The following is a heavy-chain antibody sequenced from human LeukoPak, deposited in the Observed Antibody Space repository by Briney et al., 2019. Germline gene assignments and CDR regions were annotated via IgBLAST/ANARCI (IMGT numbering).Heavy chain of an antibody. D-gene: IGHD1-1*01. Sequence: PSETLSLTCAVYGGSFSGYYWSWIRQPPGKGLEWIGSIYYSGSTYYNPSLKSRATISVDTSKNQFSLKLSSVTAADTAVYYCASYNWGSDYWGQGTLVTGSS. J-gene: IGHJ4*02. CDR2: IYYSGST. CDR3: ASYNWGSDY. CDR1: GGSFSGYY. V-gene: IGHV4-34*01.